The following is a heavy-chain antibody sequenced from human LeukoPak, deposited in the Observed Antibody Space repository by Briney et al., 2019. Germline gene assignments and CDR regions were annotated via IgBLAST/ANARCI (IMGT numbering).Heavy chain of an antibody. CDR1: GYTFTSYA. V-gene: IGHV7-4-1*02. CDR2: INTNTRNP. CDR3: ARLPGGAMDWYFDL. J-gene: IGHJ2*01. Sequence: ASVKVSCKASGYTFTSYAMNWVRQAPGQGLEWMGWINTNTRNPTYAQGFAGRFVFSLDTSVSTAYLQISSLKAEDTAVYYCARLPGGAMDWYFDLWGRGTLVTVSS. D-gene: IGHD3-16*01.